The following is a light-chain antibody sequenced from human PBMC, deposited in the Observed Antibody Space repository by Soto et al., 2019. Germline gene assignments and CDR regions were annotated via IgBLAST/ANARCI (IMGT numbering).Light chain of an antibody. CDR2: GAS. V-gene: IGKV3-15*01. Sequence: EIVMTQSPVTLSVSPRESATLSCRASQSISSNLAWYQQKPGQAPRLLIYGASTRATDIPARFSGSGSGTEFTLTISSLQSEDFAVYYCQQYNNWPRTFGQGTKVDIK. CDR3: QQYNNWPRT. CDR1: QSISSN. J-gene: IGKJ1*01.